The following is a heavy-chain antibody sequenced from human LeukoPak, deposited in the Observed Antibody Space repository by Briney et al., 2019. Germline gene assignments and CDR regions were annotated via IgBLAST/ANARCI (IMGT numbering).Heavy chain of an antibody. J-gene: IGHJ4*02. CDR3: ARVYCSGGACYSAFQY. CDR2: ISGSSTYI. V-gene: IGHV3-21*01. CDR1: EFTFNNYS. Sequence: PGGSLRLSCAASEFTFNNYSMSWFRQAPGKGLECVASISGSSTYIYYADSLKGRFTISRDNAKNTLFLQMNSLRAEDTAVYYCARVYCSGGACYSAFQYWGQGTLVTVSS. D-gene: IGHD2-15*01.